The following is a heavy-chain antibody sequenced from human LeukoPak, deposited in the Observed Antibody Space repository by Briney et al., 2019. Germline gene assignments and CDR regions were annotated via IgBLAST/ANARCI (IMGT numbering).Heavy chain of an antibody. J-gene: IGHJ4*02. CDR2: IYYSGST. CDR1: GGSISSSSYY. Sequence: SETLSLTCTVSGGSISSSSYYWGWIRQPPGKGLEWIGSIYYSGSTYYNPSLKSRVTISVDTSKNQFSLKLSSVTAADTAVYYCAIPGGGYYDSSGYGYWGQGTLVTVSS. D-gene: IGHD3-22*01. CDR3: AIPGGGYYDSSGYGY. V-gene: IGHV4-39*01.